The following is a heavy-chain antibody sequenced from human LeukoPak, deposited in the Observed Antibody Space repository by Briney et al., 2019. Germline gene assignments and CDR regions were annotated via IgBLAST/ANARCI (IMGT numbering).Heavy chain of an antibody. CDR2: INPKTGGT. J-gene: IGHJ5*02. V-gene: IGHV1-2*02. CDR3: ARGYSDFWSGPDL. Sequence: ASVKVSCELFGYTYTGYYLGWGRLAPGQGLEWMGWINPKTGGTNSAEKFQGRVTMTRDTSISTAFMDLDRLRSDDAAVYYCARGYSDFWSGPDLGAQGTLVTVSS. D-gene: IGHD3-3*01. CDR1: GYTYTGYY.